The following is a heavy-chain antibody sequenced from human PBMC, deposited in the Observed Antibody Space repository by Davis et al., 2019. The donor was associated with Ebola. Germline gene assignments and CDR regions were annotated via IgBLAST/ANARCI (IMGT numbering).Heavy chain of an antibody. D-gene: IGHD2-8*01. Sequence: GESLKISCAASGFTFDDYAMHWVRQAPGKGLEWVSLISGDGGSTYYADSVKGRFTISRDNSKNSLYLQMNSLRAEDTAVYYCAKVGRQWYRHFSDYWGQGTLVTVSS. CDR1: GFTFDDYA. J-gene: IGHJ4*02. V-gene: IGHV3-43*02. CDR2: ISGDGGST. CDR3: AKVGRQWYRHFSDY.